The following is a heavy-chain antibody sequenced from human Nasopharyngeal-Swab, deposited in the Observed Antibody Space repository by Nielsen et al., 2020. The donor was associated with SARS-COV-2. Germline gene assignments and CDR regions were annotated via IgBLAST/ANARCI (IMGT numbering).Heavy chain of an antibody. CDR2: IYWDDDK. CDR1: GFSLSTSGVG. J-gene: IGHJ5*02. CDR3: AHLYCSGGSCYSDWFDP. V-gene: IGHV2-5*02. Sequence: SGPTLVKPTQTLTLTCTFSGFSLSTSGVGVGWIRQPPGKALEWLALIYWDDDKRYSPSLKSGLTITKDTSKNQVVLTMTNMDPVDTATYYCAHLYCSGGSCYSDWFDPWGQGTLVTISS. D-gene: IGHD2-15*01.